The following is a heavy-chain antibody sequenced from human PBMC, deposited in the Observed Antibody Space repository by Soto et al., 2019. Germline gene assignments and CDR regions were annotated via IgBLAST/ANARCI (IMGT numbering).Heavy chain of an antibody. V-gene: IGHV3-7*01. CDR3: ARRYSSSWSGFDP. D-gene: IGHD6-13*01. CDR1: GVTFSSYW. Sequence: GGSLRLSCAASGVTFSSYWMSWVRQAPGKGLEWVANIKQDEGEKYYVDSVKGRFTISRDNAKNSLYLQMNSLRVEDTALYYCARRYSSSWSGFDPWGQGTLVTVSS. J-gene: IGHJ5*02. CDR2: IKQDEGEK.